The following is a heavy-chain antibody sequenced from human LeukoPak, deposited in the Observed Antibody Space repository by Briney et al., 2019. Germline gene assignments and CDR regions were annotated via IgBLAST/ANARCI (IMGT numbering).Heavy chain of an antibody. CDR1: GGSISSSSYY. CDR2: IYYSGST. J-gene: IGHJ6*03. CDR3: ARSARRDGYILDHYYMDV. V-gene: IGHV4-39*07. Sequence: SETLSLTCTVSGGSISSSSYYWGWIRQPPGKGLEWIGNIYYSGSTYYNPSLKSRVTISVDTSKNQFSLKLSSVTAADTAVYYCARSARRDGYILDHYYMDVWGKGTTVTISS. D-gene: IGHD5-24*01.